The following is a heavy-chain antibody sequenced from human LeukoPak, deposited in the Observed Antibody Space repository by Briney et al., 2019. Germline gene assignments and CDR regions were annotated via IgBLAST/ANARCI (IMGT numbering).Heavy chain of an antibody. J-gene: IGHJ6*03. CDR3: ARTTEGYAGGPGYSYYYYMDV. CDR2: IYYSGST. CDR1: VGSISSSSYY. V-gene: IGHV4-61*01. D-gene: IGHD5-12*01. Sequence: SETLSLTCTVSVGSISSSSYYWSWIRQPPGKGLEWIGYIYYSGSTHYNPSLKSRVTISEDTSKNQVSLKLRSVTAADTAVYYCARTTEGYAGGPGYSYYYYMDVWGKGTTVTISS.